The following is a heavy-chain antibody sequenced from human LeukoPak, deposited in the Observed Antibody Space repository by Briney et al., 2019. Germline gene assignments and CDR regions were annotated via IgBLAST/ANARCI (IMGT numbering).Heavy chain of an antibody. Sequence: GGSLRLSCSASGFTFSNYAIHWVRQTPGKGLEYVSAISNNEVVTYYADSVKGRFTISRDNSKNTAYLQMSSLRPADTAVYYCVNGAATGLIDYWGQGTLVTVSS. J-gene: IGHJ4*02. V-gene: IGHV3-64D*06. CDR1: GFTFSNYA. CDR3: VNGAATGLIDY. CDR2: ISNNEVVT. D-gene: IGHD2-15*01.